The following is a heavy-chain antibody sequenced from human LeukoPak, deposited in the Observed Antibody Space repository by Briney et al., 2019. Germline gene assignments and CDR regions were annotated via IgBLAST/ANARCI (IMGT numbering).Heavy chain of an antibody. CDR2: ISGSGGST. V-gene: IGHV3-23*01. J-gene: IGHJ4*02. CDR1: GFTFSSYA. CDR3: AKTTTVVTPFDRSDY. D-gene: IGHD4-23*01. Sequence: GGSLRISCAASGFTFSSYAMSLVRQAPGKRLEWVSAISGSGGSTYYADSVKGRFTISRDNSKNTLYLQRNSLRAEDTAVYYCAKTTTVVTPFDRSDYWGQGTLVT.